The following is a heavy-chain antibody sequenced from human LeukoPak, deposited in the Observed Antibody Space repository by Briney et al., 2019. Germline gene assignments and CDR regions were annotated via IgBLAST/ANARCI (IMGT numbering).Heavy chain of an antibody. J-gene: IGHJ6*03. V-gene: IGHV3-30*02. CDR2: IWSDGNNR. D-gene: IGHD2-8*02. Sequence: SGGSLRLSCAASGFTFRNYGMHWVRQATGKGLEWVSFIWSDGNNRFYADSVKGRFTISRDNSKNMLYLQMDTLGAEDTALYYCAKDPGASVSGFYMDVWGKGTTVILSS. CDR1: GFTFRNYG. CDR3: AKDPGASVSGFYMDV.